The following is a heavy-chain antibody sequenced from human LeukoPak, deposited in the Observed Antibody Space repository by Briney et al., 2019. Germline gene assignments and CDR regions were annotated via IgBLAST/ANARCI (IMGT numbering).Heavy chain of an antibody. J-gene: IGHJ3*02. D-gene: IGHD3-3*01. CDR1: GGSISSYY. V-gene: IGHV4-59*13. CDR2: IYYSGST. Sequence: SETLSLTCTVSGGSISSYYWSWIRQPPGKGLEWIGYIYYSGSTNYNPSLKSRVTISVDTSKNQFSLKLSSVTAADTAVYYCARADYDFWSGWGPHAFDIWGQGTMVTVSS. CDR3: ARADYDFWSGWGPHAFDI.